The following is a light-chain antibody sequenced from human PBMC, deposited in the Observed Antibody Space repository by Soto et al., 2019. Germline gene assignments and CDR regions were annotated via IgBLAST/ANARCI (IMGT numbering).Light chain of an antibody. CDR2: RNN. CDR1: SSNIGRNF. CDR3: AAWDDTLDAQV. V-gene: IGLV1-47*01. J-gene: IGLJ7*01. Sequence: QSVLTQSPSASGTPGQRVTISCSGSSSNIGRNFASWYQHVPGTAPRLLIQRNNERPSGVPDRFSGSKSGTSVSLAISGLRSDDEATYDCAAWDDTLDAQVFGGGTQLTVL.